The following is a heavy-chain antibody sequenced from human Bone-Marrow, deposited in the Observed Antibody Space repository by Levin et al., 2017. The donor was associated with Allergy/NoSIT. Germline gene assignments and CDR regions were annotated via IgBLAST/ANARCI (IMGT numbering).Heavy chain of an antibody. CDR1: GFTFSNAW. D-gene: IGHD4-23*01. Sequence: GESLKISCAASGFTFSNAWMNWVRQAPGKGLEWVGHIKRKSDDGTRDYAAPVKGRFTISRDDSKNTLYLQMNSLKTEDTAVYYCTTYYEIEDDYSGPVDAFDIWGQGTMVVVSS. CDR3: TTYYEIEDDYSGPVDAFDI. J-gene: IGHJ3*02. CDR2: IKRKSDDGTR. V-gene: IGHV3-15*01.